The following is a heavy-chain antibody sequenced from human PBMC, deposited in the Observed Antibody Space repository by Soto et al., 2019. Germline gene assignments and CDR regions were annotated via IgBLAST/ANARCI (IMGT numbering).Heavy chain of an antibody. V-gene: IGHV4-34*01. CDR3: ARHLAGNRDY. D-gene: IGHD3-3*02. Sequence: PSETLSLTCAVYGGSFSGYYWTWIRQPPGTGLEWIGEINHSGSTNYNPSLKSRVTISVDTSKNQFSLKLTSVTAEDTAVYYCARHLAGNRDYWGQGTLVTVSS. CDR1: GGSFSGYY. J-gene: IGHJ4*02. CDR2: INHSGST.